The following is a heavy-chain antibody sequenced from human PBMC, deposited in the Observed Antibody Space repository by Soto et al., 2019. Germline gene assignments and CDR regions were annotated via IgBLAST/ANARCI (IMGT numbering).Heavy chain of an antibody. CDR2: IYYTGST. V-gene: IGHV4-59*01. Sequence: SETLSLTCTVSSRSISTYFWSWIRQPPGKGLEWIGYIYYTGSTNYIPSLKTRVAISMDTSKNQFSLNLSSVTAADTAVYYCAGAPNLPYFDFRGLGTLVTVSS. CDR3: AGAPNLPYFDF. J-gene: IGHJ4*02. D-gene: IGHD7-27*01. CDR1: SRSISTYF.